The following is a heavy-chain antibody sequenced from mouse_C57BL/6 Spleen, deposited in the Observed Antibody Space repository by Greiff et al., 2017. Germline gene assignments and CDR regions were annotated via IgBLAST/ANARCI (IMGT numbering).Heavy chain of an antibody. CDR3: ARRLTGPYYAMDY. CDR1: GFTFSDYG. D-gene: IGHD4-1*01. J-gene: IGHJ4*01. Sequence: EVMLVESGGGLVKPGGSLKLSCAASGFTFSDYGMHWVRQAPEKGLEWVAYISSGSSTIYYADTVKGRFTISRDNAKNTLCLQMTSLRSEDTAMYYCARRLTGPYYAMDYWGQGTSVTVSS. V-gene: IGHV5-17*01. CDR2: ISSGSSTI.